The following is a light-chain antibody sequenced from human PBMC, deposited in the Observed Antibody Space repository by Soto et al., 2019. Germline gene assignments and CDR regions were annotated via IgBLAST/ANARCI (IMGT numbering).Light chain of an antibody. V-gene: IGKV3-20*01. CDR2: GAS. Sequence: ETVLTQSPGTLSLSPGATATLSCRASQSVSRNYLAWFQQKPGQAPRLLIYGASTRATGIPDRFSGSGSGTDFTLTISRLEPEDFAVYYCPHYGVSPIYTFGPGTKLDFK. CDR3: PHYGVSPIYT. J-gene: IGKJ3*01. CDR1: QSVSRNY.